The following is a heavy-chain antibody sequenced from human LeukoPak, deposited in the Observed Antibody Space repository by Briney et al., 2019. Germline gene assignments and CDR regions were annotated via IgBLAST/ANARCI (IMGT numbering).Heavy chain of an antibody. CDR2: ISSSTHYT. V-gene: IGHV3-11*05. CDR3: ARDPETWQAA. CDR1: GFTFSAYY. J-gene: IGHJ4*02. Sequence: GGSLRLSCAASGFTFSAYYMTWIRQAPGKGLEWVSYISSSTHYTNYADSVKGRFTISRDNAKNSLYLQMNSLRAEDTAVYYCARDPETWQAAWGQGTLVTVSS. D-gene: IGHD6-25*01.